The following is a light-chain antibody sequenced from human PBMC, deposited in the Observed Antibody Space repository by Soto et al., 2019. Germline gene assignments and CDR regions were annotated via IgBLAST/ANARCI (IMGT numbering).Light chain of an antibody. CDR2: DTS. J-gene: IGLJ2*01. CDR3: MLAYSGVGYVV. Sequence: QTVVTQEPSLTVSPGGTVTLTCGSSTGAVTNNLYPYWFQQKPGQAPRTLIYDTSNKHSWTPARFSGSLLGGKAALTLSGAQPEDEAKYYCMLAYSGVGYVVFGGGTKLTVL. V-gene: IGLV7-46*01. CDR1: TGAVTNNLY.